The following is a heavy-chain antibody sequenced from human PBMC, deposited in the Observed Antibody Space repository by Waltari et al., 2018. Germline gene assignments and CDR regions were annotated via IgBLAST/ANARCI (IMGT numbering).Heavy chain of an antibody. D-gene: IGHD2-15*01. V-gene: IGHV4-4*07. J-gene: IGHJ6*02. CDR1: GGSISSYY. CDR3: ARGRVVVAATDYYYYYGMDV. CDR2: IYTSGST. Sequence: QVQLQESGPGLVKPSETLSLTCTVSGGSISSYYWSWIRQPAGKGLGWIGRIYTSGSTNYNPSLKSRVTMSVDTSKNQFSLKLSSVTAADTAVYYCARGRVVVAATDYYYYYGMDVWGQGTTVTVSS.